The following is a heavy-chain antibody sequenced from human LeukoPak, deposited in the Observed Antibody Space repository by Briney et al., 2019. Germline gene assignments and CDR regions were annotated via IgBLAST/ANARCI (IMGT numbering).Heavy chain of an antibody. CDR3: AIFLRGV. CDR2: IKEDGSEK. J-gene: IGHJ4*02. Sequence: PGGSPRLSCAASGFTFSSYAMSWVRQAPGMGPEWVANIKEDGSEKFYVDSVKGRFTISRDNAKNSLYLQMNSLRVEDTAVYYCAIFLRGVWGQGALVTVSS. CDR1: GFTFSSYA. D-gene: IGHD3-3*01. V-gene: IGHV3-7*01.